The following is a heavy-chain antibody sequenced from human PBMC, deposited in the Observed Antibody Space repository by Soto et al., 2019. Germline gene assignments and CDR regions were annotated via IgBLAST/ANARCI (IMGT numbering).Heavy chain of an antibody. D-gene: IGHD2-8*01. CDR3: ARGDSTDCSNGVCSFFYNHDMDV. CDR2: INPKSGGT. V-gene: IGHV1-2*04. CDR1: GYSFTDYH. J-gene: IGHJ6*02. Sequence: AVKVSCKASGYSFTDYHIHWVRQAPGQGLEWLGRINPKSGGTSTAQKFQGWVTMTTDTSISTASMELTRLTSDDTAIYYCARGDSTDCSNGVCSFFYNHDMDVWGQGTTVTVSS.